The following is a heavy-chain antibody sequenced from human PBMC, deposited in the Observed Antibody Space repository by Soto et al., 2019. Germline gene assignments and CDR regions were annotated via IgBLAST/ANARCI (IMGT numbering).Heavy chain of an antibody. CDR1: GGSFSGYY. CDR3: ARGFPASLGYCSGGSCSQYYYGMEV. CDR2: INHSGST. V-gene: IGHV4-34*01. Sequence: PSETLSLTCAVYGGSFSGYYWSWIRQPPGKGLEWIGEINHSGSTNYNPALKSRVTISVDTSKTKFSLTLSSVNGADTAVSSCARGFPASLGYCSGGSCSQYYYGMEVWGQGTTVTVSS. J-gene: IGHJ6*02. D-gene: IGHD2-15*01.